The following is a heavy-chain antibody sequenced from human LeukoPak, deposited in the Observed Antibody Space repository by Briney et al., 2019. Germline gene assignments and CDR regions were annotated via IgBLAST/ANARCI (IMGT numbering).Heavy chain of an antibody. J-gene: IGHJ5*02. CDR3: ARAGLQQWLATT. V-gene: IGHV1-8*01. D-gene: IGHD6-19*01. Sequence: ASVKVSCKASGYTFTSYEINWVRQATGQGLEWMGWMNPDSGKTGYVQKFQDRVTMTWNTSISTAYVELSSLRPEDTAVYYCARAGLQQWLATTWGPGTLVTVSS. CDR2: MNPDSGKT. CDR1: GYTFTSYE.